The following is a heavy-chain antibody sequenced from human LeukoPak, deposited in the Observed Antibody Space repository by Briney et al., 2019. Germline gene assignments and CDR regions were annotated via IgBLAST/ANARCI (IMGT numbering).Heavy chain of an antibody. V-gene: IGHV4-4*07. CDR1: GGSISSYY. CDR3: ARVYYDFWSGYGTLDY. D-gene: IGHD3-3*01. J-gene: IGHJ4*02. CDR2: IYTSGST. Sequence: SETLSLTCTVSGGSISSYYWSWIRQPAGKGLEWIGRIYTSGSTNYNPSLKSRVTMSVDTSKNQFSLKLSSVTAADTAVYYCARVYYDFWSGYGTLDYWGQGTLVTVSS.